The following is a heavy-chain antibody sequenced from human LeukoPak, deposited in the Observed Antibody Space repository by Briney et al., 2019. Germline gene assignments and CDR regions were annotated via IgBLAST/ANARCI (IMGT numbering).Heavy chain of an antibody. D-gene: IGHD3-10*01. CDR3: ATGAPDGSGSWNWFDP. CDR2: FDPEDGET. CDR1: GYTFTSYY. J-gene: IGHJ5*02. V-gene: IGHV1-24*01. Sequence: ASAKVSCKASGYTFTSYYMHWVRQAPGKGLEWMGGFDPEDGETIYAQKFQGRVTMTEDTSTDTAYMELSSLRSEDTAVYYCATGAPDGSGSWNWFDPWGQGTLVTVSS.